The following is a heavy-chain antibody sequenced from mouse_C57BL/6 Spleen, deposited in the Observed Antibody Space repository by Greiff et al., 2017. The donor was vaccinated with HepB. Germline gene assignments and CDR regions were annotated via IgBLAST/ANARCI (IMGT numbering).Heavy chain of an antibody. D-gene: IGHD1-1*01. CDR1: GYTFTSYW. V-gene: IGHV1-55*01. J-gene: IGHJ2*01. CDR2: IYPGSGST. CDR3: ARDAYGSSLDY. Sequence: QVQLQQPGAELVKPGASVKMSCKASGYTFTSYWITWVKQRPGQGLEWVGDIYPGSGSTNYNAKFKSKATLTVDTSSSTAYMQLSSLTSEDSAVYYCARDAYGSSLDYWGQGTTLTVSS.